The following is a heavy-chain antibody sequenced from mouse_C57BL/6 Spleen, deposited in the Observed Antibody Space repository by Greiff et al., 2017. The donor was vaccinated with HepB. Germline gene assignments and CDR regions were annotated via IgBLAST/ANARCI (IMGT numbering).Heavy chain of an antibody. D-gene: IGHD2-3*01. Sequence: EVQVVESGPGLVKPSQSLSLTCSVTGYSITSGYYWNWIRQFPGNKLEWMGYISYDGSNNYNPSHKNRISITRDTSKNQFFLKLNSVTTEDTATYYCARAEGHYDGYSIYFDYWGQGTTLTVSS. CDR2: ISYDGSN. CDR1: GYSITSGYY. J-gene: IGHJ2*01. CDR3: ARAEGHYDGYSIYFDY. V-gene: IGHV3-6*01.